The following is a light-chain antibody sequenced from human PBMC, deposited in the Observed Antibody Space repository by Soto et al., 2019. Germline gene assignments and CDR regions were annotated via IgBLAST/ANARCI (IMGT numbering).Light chain of an antibody. CDR3: QQRAYWPPFT. J-gene: IGKJ4*02. V-gene: IGKV1-12*01. CDR1: QDVRNW. Sequence: DIQMTQSPSSVSASVGDRVTITCRASQDVRNWLTWYQHKPGKGPTLLIFAASNLRSGVPSRFSGSGFGTDFTLTISSLEPEDFAVYYCQQRAYWPPFTFGGGTKVE. CDR2: AAS.